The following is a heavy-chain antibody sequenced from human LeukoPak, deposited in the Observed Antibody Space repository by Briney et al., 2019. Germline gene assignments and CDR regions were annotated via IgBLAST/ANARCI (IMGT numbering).Heavy chain of an antibody. V-gene: IGHV3-48*01. CDR1: GFTFSSYS. CDR2: ISSSSSTI. D-gene: IGHD3-3*01. Sequence: GGSLRLSCAASGFTFSSYSMNWVRQAPGKGLEWVSYISSSSSTIYYADSVKGRFTISRDNAKNSLYLQMNSLRAEDTAVYYCARGRFLEWLAFDPWGQGTLVTVSS. J-gene: IGHJ5*02. CDR3: ARGRFLEWLAFDP.